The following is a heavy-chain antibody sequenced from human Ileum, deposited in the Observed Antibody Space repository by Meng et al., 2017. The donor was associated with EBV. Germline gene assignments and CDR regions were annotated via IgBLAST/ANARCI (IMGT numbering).Heavy chain of an antibody. CDR1: GGSISRSDW. Sequence: QVQVQGSGPGLWTPSETLSLTCAVSGGSISRSDWWSWVRQPPGKGLEWIGETSHSGSTNYSPSLKSRVTISLDKSKNQLSLKLNSVTAADTAVYYCASSDYYRSDYWGQGTLVTVSS. CDR3: ASSDYYRSDY. J-gene: IGHJ4*02. CDR2: TSHSGST. V-gene: IGHV4-4*02. D-gene: IGHD3-22*01.